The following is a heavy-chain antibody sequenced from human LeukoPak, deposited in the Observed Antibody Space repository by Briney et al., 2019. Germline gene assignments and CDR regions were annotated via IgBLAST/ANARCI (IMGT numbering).Heavy chain of an antibody. J-gene: IGHJ4*02. CDR1: GGSISSYY. Sequence: SGTLSLTCTVSGGSISSYYWSWIRQPPGKGLEWIGYIYYSGSTNYNPSLKSRVTISVDTSKNQFSLKLSSVTAADTAVYYCARDNTRRRYYGAWDYWGQGTLVTVSS. D-gene: IGHD4-17*01. CDR3: ARDNTRRRYYGAWDY. V-gene: IGHV4-59*01. CDR2: IYYSGST.